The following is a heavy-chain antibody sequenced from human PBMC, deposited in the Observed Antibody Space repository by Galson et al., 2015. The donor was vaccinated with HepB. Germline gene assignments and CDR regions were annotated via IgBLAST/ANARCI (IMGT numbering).Heavy chain of an antibody. J-gene: IGHJ4*02. D-gene: IGHD3-22*01. CDR1: RDTFSSYT. CDR3: ARDRGRTDYYDSSGYPFGY. Sequence: SVKVSCKASRDTFSSYTLNWVRQAPGQGLEWMGRIIPILGIANYAQKFQGRVTITADRSTNTAYMELSSLRSEDTAVYYCARDRGRTDYYDSSGYPFGYWGQGTVATVSS. CDR2: IIPILGIA. V-gene: IGHV1-69*04.